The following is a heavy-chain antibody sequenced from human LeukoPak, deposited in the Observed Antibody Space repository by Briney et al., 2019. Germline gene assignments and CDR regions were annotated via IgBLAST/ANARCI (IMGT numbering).Heavy chain of an antibody. CDR1: GFTFSNAW. V-gene: IGHV3-15*01. CDR3: TTDPGATVGATPSDY. J-gene: IGHJ4*02. Sequence: PGGSLRLSCVVSGFTFSNAWMSWVRQAPGKGLEWVGRIKRKSDGGTTDYAAPVKGRFTISRDDSENTLFLQMNSLQTEDTGVYYCTTDPGATVGATPSDYWGQGTLVTVSS. CDR2: IKRKSDGGTT. D-gene: IGHD1-26*01.